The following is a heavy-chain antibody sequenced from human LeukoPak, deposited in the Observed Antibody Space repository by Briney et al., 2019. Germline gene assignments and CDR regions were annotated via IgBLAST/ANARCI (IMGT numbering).Heavy chain of an antibody. V-gene: IGHV3-23*01. J-gene: IGHJ6*02. CDR3: AKNYESGRGVPYGMDV. CDR1: GFTFSSYA. CDR2: ISGGGGST. Sequence: GGSLRLSCAASGFTFSSYAMSWVRQAPGKGLEWVSVISGGGGSTYYADSVKGRFTLSRDNSRNTMYLQMNSLRAEDTAVYYCAKNYESGRGVPYGMDVWGQGTTVTVSS. D-gene: IGHD3-10*01.